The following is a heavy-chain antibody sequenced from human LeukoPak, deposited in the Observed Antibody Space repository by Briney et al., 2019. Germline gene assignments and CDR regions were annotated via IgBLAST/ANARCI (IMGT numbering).Heavy chain of an antibody. CDR3: ARRIYCGGDCFYFDY. V-gene: IGHV4-39*01. CDR2: IYYSGST. Sequence: MPSETLSLTCTVSGGSISSSSYYWGWIRQPPGKGLEWIGSIYYSGSTYYNPSLKSRVTISVDTSKNQFSLKLSSVTAADTAVYYCARRIYCGGDCFYFDYWGQGTLVTVSS. D-gene: IGHD2-21*02. J-gene: IGHJ4*02. CDR1: GGSISSSSYY.